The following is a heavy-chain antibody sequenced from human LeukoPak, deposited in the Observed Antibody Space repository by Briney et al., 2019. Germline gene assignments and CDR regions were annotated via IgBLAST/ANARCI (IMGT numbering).Heavy chain of an antibody. V-gene: IGHV3-30*02. CDR3: AKNSRSYYYMDV. J-gene: IGHJ6*03. CDR2: IRYDGSNK. Sequence: GGSLRLSCAASGFTFSSYGMHWVRQAPGKGLEWVAFIRYDGSNKYYADSVKGRFTISRDNSKNTLYLQMNSLRAEDTAVYHCAKNSRSYYYMDVWGKGTTVTVSS. CDR1: GFTFSSYG.